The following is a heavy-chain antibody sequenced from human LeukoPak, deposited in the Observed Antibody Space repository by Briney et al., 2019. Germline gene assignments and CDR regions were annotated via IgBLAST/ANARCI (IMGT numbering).Heavy chain of an antibody. Sequence: GGSLRLSCADSGFTFSSHWMHWVRQAPGKGLVWVSRTKYDASSTSYADSVKGRFTISRDNAKNTLYLQMNSLRAEDTAVYYCARGATYAYYQDYWGQGTLVTVSS. J-gene: IGHJ4*02. D-gene: IGHD1-26*01. CDR1: GFTFSSHW. CDR3: ARGATYAYYQDY. CDR2: TKYDASST. V-gene: IGHV3-74*01.